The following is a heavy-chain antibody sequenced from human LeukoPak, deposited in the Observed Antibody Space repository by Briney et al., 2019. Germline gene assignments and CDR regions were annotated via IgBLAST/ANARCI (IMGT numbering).Heavy chain of an antibody. CDR1: GLTFSNYW. V-gene: IGHV3-74*01. J-gene: IGHJ3*02. CDR3: ARVRGGSGSSYAADAFDI. D-gene: IGHD1-26*01. Sequence: GGSLRLSFAVSGLTFSNYWMHWVRQAPGKGLVWVSRIYNDGSSTIYADSVKCRFTISRDNEKSKLYLQMNSLRAEDTAVYYCARVRGGSGSSYAADAFDIWGQGTMVTVSS. CDR2: IYNDGSST.